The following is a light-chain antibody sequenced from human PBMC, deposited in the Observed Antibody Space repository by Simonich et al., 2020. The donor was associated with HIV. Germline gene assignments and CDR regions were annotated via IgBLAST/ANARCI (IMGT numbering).Light chain of an antibody. CDR3: QQSYRTPYT. V-gene: IGKV1-39*01. J-gene: IGKJ2*01. CDR2: GAS. Sequence: DIQMTQSPSSLSASVGNRVTVTCRASQTISTYLNWYQQKPGKAPQLLIYGASILQSGVPSMFSGRRSGTDFTLAISNLQPEDFATYYCQQSYRTPYTFGQGTKVEIK. CDR1: QTISTY.